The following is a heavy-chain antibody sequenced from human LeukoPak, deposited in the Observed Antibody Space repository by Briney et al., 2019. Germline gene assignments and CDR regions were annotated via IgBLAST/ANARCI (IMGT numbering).Heavy chain of an antibody. CDR3: ARGPYSSGCFGY. J-gene: IGHJ4*02. CDR1: GGSISSRSYY. Sequence: PSETLSLTCSVSGGSISSRSYYWGWIRQPPGKGLDWIGSFYYSGGTYYNPSLKSRVTISVDTSKNQFSLKLSSVTAADTAVYYCARGPYSSGCFGYWGQGTLVTVSS. D-gene: IGHD6-19*01. V-gene: IGHV4-39*07. CDR2: FYYSGGT.